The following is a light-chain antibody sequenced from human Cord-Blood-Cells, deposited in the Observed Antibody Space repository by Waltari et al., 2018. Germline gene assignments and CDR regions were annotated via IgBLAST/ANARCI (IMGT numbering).Light chain of an antibody. CDR1: QSISSY. CDR2: AAS. Sequence: DIQMTQSPSSLSASVGDRVTITCRASQSISSYLNWYHQKPGKAPKLLIYAASSLQSGVPSRFSGRGSGTDFTLTISSLQPEDFATYYCQQSYSTPFPFGPGTKVDIK. J-gene: IGKJ3*01. V-gene: IGKV1-39*01. CDR3: QQSYSTPFP.